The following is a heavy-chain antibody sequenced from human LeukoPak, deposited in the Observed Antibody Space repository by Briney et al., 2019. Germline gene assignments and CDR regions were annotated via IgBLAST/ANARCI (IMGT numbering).Heavy chain of an antibody. CDR3: ARDCCGYRSWFDP. D-gene: IGHD6-25*01. V-gene: IGHV4-39*07. CDR2: IYYSGTT. Sequence: TSETLSLTCTVSGGSISSSSYYWGWIRQPPGEGLEWIGSIYYSGTTYYNPSLKSRVTISVDTSKNQFFLKLTSVTAADTAVYYCARDCCGYRSWFDPWGQGTLVTVSS. J-gene: IGHJ5*02. CDR1: GGSISSSSYY.